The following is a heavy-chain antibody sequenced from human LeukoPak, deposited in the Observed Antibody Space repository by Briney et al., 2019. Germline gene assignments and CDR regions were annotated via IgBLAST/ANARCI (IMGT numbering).Heavy chain of an antibody. CDR1: GYTFTSYA. CDR2: INAGNGNT. V-gene: IGHV1-3*03. J-gene: IGHJ5*02. CDR3: ARPLNWGSRRGFNWFDP. Sequence: ASVKVSCKASGYTFTSYAMHWVRQAPGQRLEWMGWINAGNGNTKYSQEFQGRVTITRDTSASTAYMELNSLRAEDTAVYYCARPLNWGSRRGFNWFDPWGQGSLVTVSS. D-gene: IGHD7-27*01.